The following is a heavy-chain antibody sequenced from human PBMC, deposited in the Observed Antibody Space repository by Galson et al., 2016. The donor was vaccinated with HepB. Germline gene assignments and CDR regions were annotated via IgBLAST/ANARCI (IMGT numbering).Heavy chain of an antibody. Sequence: SVKVSCKASGYTFNAFYMSWVRQAPGQGLEWMGWISAYSGNTNYAQKLKGRVAMTTDTSTSTAYLELRSLRAADTAVYYCARSRQQWLHDVFDIWAQGTMVTVSS. CDR2: ISAYSGNT. J-gene: IGHJ3*02. CDR1: GYTFNAFY. D-gene: IGHD6-19*01. CDR3: ARSRQQWLHDVFDI. V-gene: IGHV1-18*04.